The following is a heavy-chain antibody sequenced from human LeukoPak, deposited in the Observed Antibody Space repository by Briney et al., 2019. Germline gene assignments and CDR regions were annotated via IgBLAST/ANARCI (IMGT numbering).Heavy chain of an antibody. D-gene: IGHD6-25*01. CDR1: GFTVSNNY. V-gene: IGHV3-66*04. CDR3: ARLRGGAAFDF. CDR2: IYSGGAT. J-gene: IGHJ4*02. Sequence: QSGGSLRLSCAASGFTVSNNYMSWVRQAPGKGLEWVSVIYSGGATYYADSVKGRFTISRDNSKNTLSLQMNSLRAEDTAVYYCARLRGGAAFDFWGQGTLVTVSS.